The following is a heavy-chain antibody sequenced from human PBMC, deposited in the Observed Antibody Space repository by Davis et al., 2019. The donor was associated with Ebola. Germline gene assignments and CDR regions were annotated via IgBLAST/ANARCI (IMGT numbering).Heavy chain of an antibody. V-gene: IGHV4-61*09. CDR2: MYTSGST. Sequence: SETLSLTCTVSGGSISSGSYYWSWIRQPAGKGLEWIGHMYTSGSTNYNTSLKSRVTISADTSKNQFSLKLSSVTAADTAVYYCAREVGDVYYYYGMDVWGQGTTVTVSS. CDR3: AREVGDVYYYYGMDV. J-gene: IGHJ6*02. D-gene: IGHD2-21*01. CDR1: GGSISSGSYY.